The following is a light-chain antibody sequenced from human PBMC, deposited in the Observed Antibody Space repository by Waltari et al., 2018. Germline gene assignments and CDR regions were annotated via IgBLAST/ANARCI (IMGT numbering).Light chain of an antibody. CDR1: VLAKNKKY. J-gene: IGLJ2*01. V-gene: IGLV3-27*01. Sequence: SYELTQPSSVSVSPGQTARITCSGGVLAKNKKYARWFQQKPGQAPVLVIYKDSERPSGIPERFSGSSSGTTVTLTISGAQVEDEADYYCYSAADNNQGVFGGGTKLTVL. CDR2: KDS. CDR3: YSAADNNQGV.